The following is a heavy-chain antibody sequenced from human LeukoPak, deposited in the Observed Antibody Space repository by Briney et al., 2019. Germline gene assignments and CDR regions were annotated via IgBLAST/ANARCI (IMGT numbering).Heavy chain of an antibody. Sequence: KPSETLSLTCTVSGGSISSYYWGWIRQPPGKGLEWIGSIYYSGSTYYNPSLKSRVTISVDTSKNQFSLKLSSVTAADTAVYYCASTYYYDRTWAFDIWGQGTMVTVSS. D-gene: IGHD3-22*01. CDR2: IYYSGST. J-gene: IGHJ3*02. CDR1: GGSISSYY. CDR3: ASTYYYDRTWAFDI. V-gene: IGHV4-39*01.